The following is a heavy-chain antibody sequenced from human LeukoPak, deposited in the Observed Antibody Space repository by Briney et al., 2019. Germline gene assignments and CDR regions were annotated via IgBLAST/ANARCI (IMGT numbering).Heavy chain of an antibody. CDR2: IIPIFGTA. CDR1: GGTFSSYA. Sequence: ASVKVSCKVSGGTFSSYAISWVRQAPGQGLEWMGGIIPIFGTANYAQKFQGRVTITTDESTSTAYMELSSLRSEDTAVYYCARERGDCSSTSCGPYFDYWGQGTLVTVSS. D-gene: IGHD2-2*01. V-gene: IGHV1-69*05. J-gene: IGHJ4*02. CDR3: ARERGDCSSTSCGPYFDY.